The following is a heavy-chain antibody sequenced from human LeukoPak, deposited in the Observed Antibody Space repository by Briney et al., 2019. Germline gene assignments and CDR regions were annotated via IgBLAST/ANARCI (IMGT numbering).Heavy chain of an antibody. CDR1: GYTVTGYY. CDR2: INPNSGGT. J-gene: IGHJ5*02. Sequence: ASVKVSCKASGYTVTGYYMHWVRQAPGQGLEWMGWINPNSGGTNYAQKFQGRVTMTRDTSISTAYMELSRLRSDDAAVYYCARVVRVVPAAIVNWFDPWGQGTLVTVSS. D-gene: IGHD2-2*02. V-gene: IGHV1-2*02. CDR3: ARVVRVVPAAIVNWFDP.